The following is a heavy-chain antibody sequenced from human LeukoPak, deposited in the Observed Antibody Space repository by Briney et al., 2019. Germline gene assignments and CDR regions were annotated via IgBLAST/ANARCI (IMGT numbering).Heavy chain of an antibody. Sequence: PSETLSLTCTVYGGSFSGYYWSWIRQPPGKGLEWIGGINHSGSTNYNPSLKSRVTISVDTSKNQFSLKLSSVTAADTAVYYCARRRQGSGQRKRGYFDHWGQGTLVTVSS. CDR2: INHSGST. D-gene: IGHD3-10*01. V-gene: IGHV4-34*01. CDR1: GGSFSGYY. CDR3: ARRRQGSGQRKRGYFDH. J-gene: IGHJ4*02.